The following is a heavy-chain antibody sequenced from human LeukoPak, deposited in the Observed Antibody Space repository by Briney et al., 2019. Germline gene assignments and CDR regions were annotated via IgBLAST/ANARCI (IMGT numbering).Heavy chain of an antibody. D-gene: IGHD3-10*01. CDR2: ISPYNGYT. Sequence: ASVKVSCKASGYTFTTYGISWVRQAPGQGLEWMGWISPYNGYTNYAQKLQGRVTMTTDTSTNTAYMDLRSLRSDDTAVYYCARDHWSHYYGSGGQNYFDPWAREPWSLSPQ. J-gene: IGHJ5*02. CDR1: GYTFTTYG. V-gene: IGHV1-18*01. CDR3: ARDHWSHYYGSGGQNYFDP.